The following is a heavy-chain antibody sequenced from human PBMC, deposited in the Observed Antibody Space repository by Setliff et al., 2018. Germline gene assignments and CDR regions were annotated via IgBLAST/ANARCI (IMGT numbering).Heavy chain of an antibody. J-gene: IGHJ4*02. D-gene: IGHD6-13*01. CDR3: AKDDLGFAAAGTNVVFNY. CDR1: GFTFGAYT. Sequence: GGSLRLSCVASGFTFGAYTLTWVRQAPGKGLEFVSGVDQGANTYYGDSVKGRFTISRDNSQNTVYLQMTNLRVEDTAMYYCAKDDLGFAAAGTNVVFNYWGQGTLVTVSS. V-gene: IGHV3-23*01. CDR2: VDQGANT.